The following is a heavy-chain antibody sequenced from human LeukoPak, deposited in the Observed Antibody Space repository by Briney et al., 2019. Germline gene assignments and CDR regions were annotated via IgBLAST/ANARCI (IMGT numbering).Heavy chain of an antibody. Sequence: PSETLSLTCTVSGGSISSYYWSWIRQPAGKGLEWIGRIYTSGSTNYNPSLKSRVTMSVDTSKNQFSLKLSSVTAADTAVYYCARDYYDSSGYYFHSDYWGQGTLVTVSS. CDR3: ARDYYDSSGYYFHSDY. CDR2: IYTSGST. D-gene: IGHD3-22*01. J-gene: IGHJ4*02. CDR1: GGSISSYY. V-gene: IGHV4-4*07.